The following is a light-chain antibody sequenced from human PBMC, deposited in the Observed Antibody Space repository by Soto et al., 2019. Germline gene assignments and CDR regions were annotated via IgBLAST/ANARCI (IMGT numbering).Light chain of an antibody. CDR3: QHYNNAPYT. CDR1: QGISNY. J-gene: IGKJ2*01. CDR2: SAS. Sequence: DIQMTQSPSSLSASVGDRVTITCRASQGISNYLVWYQQKPGKVPKLLIYSASTLQSGVPSRFSGSGSGTDFTLTISSLEPEDVATFYCQHYNNAPYTFGQGTKLEIK. V-gene: IGKV1-27*01.